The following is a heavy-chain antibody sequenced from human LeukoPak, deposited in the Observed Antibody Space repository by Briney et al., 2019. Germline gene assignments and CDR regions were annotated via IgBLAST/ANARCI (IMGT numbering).Heavy chain of an antibody. CDR3: AKYRSAWSFDY. D-gene: IGHD6-13*01. V-gene: IGHV3-23*01. J-gene: IGHJ4*02. Sequence: GGSLRLSCAASGFTISSNYMNWVRQAPGKGLEWVSAISGNGGSTNYADSVKGRFTISRDNSKNTLYLQVNSLRAEDTAVYYCAKYRSAWSFDYWGQGTLVTVSS. CDR1: GFTISSNY. CDR2: ISGNGGST.